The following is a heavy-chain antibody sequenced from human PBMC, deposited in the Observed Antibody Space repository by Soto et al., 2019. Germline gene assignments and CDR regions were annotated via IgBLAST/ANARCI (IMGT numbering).Heavy chain of an antibody. J-gene: IGHJ6*02. Sequence: QVLLVQSGPEVKKPGSSVKVSCKASGGTFNNYAINWVRQAPGKGLEWMGGIIPTFGTGNHAQKVQGRVTITADESTTTAYMELNSLRSEDTAIYYCASCDGTLVRGGRSSPYEMDVWCQGTRVIGSS. V-gene: IGHV1-69*01. CDR1: GGTFNNYA. CDR2: IIPTFGTG. D-gene: IGHD3-10*01. CDR3: ASCDGTLVRGGRSSPYEMDV.